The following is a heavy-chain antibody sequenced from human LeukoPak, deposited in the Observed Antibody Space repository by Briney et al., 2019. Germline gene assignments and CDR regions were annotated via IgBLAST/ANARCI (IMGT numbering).Heavy chain of an antibody. CDR3: VRGDGWFGELLNFDY. J-gene: IGHJ4*02. D-gene: IGHD3-10*01. Sequence: PGGSLRLSCAASGFTFSSYAMSWVRQAPGQGLEWVSSISSSSTRKYYADSVKGRFTISRDNAKNSLYLQMNSLRDEDTAVYYCVRGDGWFGELLNFDYWGQGTLVTVSS. V-gene: IGHV3-48*02. CDR2: ISSSSTRK. CDR1: GFTFSSYA.